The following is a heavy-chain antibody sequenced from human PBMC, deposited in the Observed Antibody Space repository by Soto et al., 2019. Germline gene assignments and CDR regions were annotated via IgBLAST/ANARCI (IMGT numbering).Heavy chain of an antibody. J-gene: IGHJ6*02. CDR2: ISGSDGTT. D-gene: IGHD3-10*01. V-gene: IGHV3-23*01. CDR3: AKVIGGSESYWGGSHYYYALDV. CDR1: GFIFRDYA. Sequence: GGSLRLSCAASGFIFRDYAMYWVRQAPGKGLEWVSVISGSDGTTFYADSVRGRVTSSRDNSRNMVYLQMISLRAEDTAVYYCAKVIGGSESYWGGSHYYYALDVWGQGTTVTVSS.